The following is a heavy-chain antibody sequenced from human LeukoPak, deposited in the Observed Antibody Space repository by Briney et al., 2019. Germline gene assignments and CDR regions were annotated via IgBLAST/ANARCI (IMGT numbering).Heavy chain of an antibody. J-gene: IGHJ4*02. D-gene: IGHD2-15*01. CDR1: GGSISSYY. V-gene: IGHV4-59*01. CDR2: IYYSGNS. Sequence: PSETLSLTYTVSGGSISSYYWSWIRQPPGKGLEWIGYIYYSGNSNYNPSLKSRVTISADTSKNEFSLKLSSVTAADTAIYYCATRSTGVAATFDSWGQGALVTVSS. CDR3: ATRSTGVAATFDS.